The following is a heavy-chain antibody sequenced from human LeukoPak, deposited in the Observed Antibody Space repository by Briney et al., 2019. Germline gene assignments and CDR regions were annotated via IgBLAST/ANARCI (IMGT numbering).Heavy chain of an antibody. CDR3: AKDNVPQLPGYYFDY. CDR1: GFTFSSYA. CDR2: ISYDGSNK. V-gene: IGHV3-30-3*01. J-gene: IGHJ4*02. D-gene: IGHD5-18*01. Sequence: GGSLRLSCAASGFTFSSYAMHWVRQAPGKGLEWVAVISYDGSNKYYADSVKGRFTISRDNSKNMLYLQMNSLRAEDTAVYYCAKDNVPQLPGYYFDYWGQGTLVTVSS.